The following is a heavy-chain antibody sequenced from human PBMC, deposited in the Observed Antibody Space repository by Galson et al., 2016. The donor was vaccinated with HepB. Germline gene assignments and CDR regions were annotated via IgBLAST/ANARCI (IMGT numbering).Heavy chain of an antibody. J-gene: IGHJ4*02. CDR3: ASAPAATESDY. V-gene: IGHV3-7*01. CDR2: IKQDGSEK. CDR1: GFTFSGYW. Sequence: SLRLSCAASGFTFSGYWMTWVRQAPGKGLKWVANIKQDGSEKNYVDSVKGRFTISRDNAKNLVYLQMNSLRAEDTAMYYCASAPAATESDYWGQGTLVTVSP. D-gene: IGHD6-25*01.